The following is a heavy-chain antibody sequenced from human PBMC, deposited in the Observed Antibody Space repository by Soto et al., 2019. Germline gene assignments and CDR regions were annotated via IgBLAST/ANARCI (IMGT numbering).Heavy chain of an antibody. CDR1: GYRFTTFY. D-gene: IGHD5-18*01. Sequence: GASVKVSCKASGYRFTTFYIHWVRQAPGQGLEWMGRMNVDTGGTTYAQKFQGRVTMTRDTSISTAYMEVTNVKSDDTAIYYCARDGNFVLRGYSFGFDCCGQGTRVTVSS. V-gene: IGHV1-2*06. CDR3: ARDGNFVLRGYSFGFDC. J-gene: IGHJ4*02. CDR2: MNVDTGGT.